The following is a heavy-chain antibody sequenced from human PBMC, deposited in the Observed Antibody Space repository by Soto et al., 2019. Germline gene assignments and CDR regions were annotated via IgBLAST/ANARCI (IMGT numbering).Heavy chain of an antibody. Sequence: PSETLSLTCAVSGGSISSSNWWSWVRQPPGKGLEWIGEIYHSGSINYNPSLKSRVTISVDKSKNQFSLKLSSVTAADTAVYYCARDIFPDCSTTSCPFYGMDVWGQGTTVTVSS. CDR2: IYHSGSI. CDR1: GGSISSSNW. D-gene: IGHD2-2*01. V-gene: IGHV4-4*02. CDR3: ARDIFPDCSTTSCPFYGMDV. J-gene: IGHJ6*02.